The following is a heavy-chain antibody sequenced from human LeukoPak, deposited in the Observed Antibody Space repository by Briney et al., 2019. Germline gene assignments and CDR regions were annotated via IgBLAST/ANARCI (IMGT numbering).Heavy chain of an antibody. CDR3: ARLSQEYIGSGFVY. CDR2: ISYSGST. D-gene: IGHD5-12*01. V-gene: IGHV4-59*08. J-gene: IGHJ4*02. Sequence: PSETLSLTCTVSGGSISSYHWSWIRQPPGKGLEWVAYISYSGSTNYNPSLKSRVIVSVDTSKNQFYLKLTFVTAADTAVYYCARLSQEYIGSGFVYWGQGTLVTVSS. CDR1: GGSISSYH.